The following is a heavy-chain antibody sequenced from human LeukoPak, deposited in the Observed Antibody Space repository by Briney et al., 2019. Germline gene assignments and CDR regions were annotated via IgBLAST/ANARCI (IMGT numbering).Heavy chain of an antibody. CDR3: ARGLKYPGIAVAFDY. J-gene: IGHJ4*02. CDR2: ISSSSSYI. Sequence: KPGGSLRLSCAASGFTFSSYSMNWVRQAPGKGLEWVSSISSSSSYIYYADSVKGRFTISRDNAKNSLYLQMNSLRAEDTAVYYCARGLKYPGIAVAFDYWGQGTLVTVSS. D-gene: IGHD6-19*01. V-gene: IGHV3-21*01. CDR1: GFTFSSYS.